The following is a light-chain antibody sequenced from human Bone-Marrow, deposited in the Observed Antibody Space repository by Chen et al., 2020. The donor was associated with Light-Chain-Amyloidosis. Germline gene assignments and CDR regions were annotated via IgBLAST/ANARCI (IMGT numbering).Light chain of an antibody. V-gene: IGKV3-20*01. CDR3: QQYGTSPLT. Sequence: EIVLTQSPGTLSLSPGEGANLSCRASQTISSNYLTWYQQKFGQAPRLLIYGSSSSATGIPDRFIGSGSGTDFTLTINRLEPEDLAMYYCQQYGTSPLTFGVGTKVESK. CDR1: QTISSNY. J-gene: IGKJ4*01. CDR2: GSS.